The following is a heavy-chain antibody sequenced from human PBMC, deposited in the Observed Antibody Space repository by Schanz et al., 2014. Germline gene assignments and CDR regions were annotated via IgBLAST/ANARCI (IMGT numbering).Heavy chain of an antibody. CDR3: ASSGYDGWYYYYMDV. CDR2: IYATGSP. CDR1: GGSISSNNYY. J-gene: IGHJ6*03. D-gene: IGHD5-12*01. V-gene: IGHV4-61*02. Sequence: VQLQESGPGLVKPSQTLSLTCTVSGGSISSNNYYWIWIRQPAGEALEYIGRIYATGSPNYNPSLKGRFTSPIDTTKNKSSLNLPSGTAADTAVYYCASSGYDGWYYYYMDVWGKGTTVTVSS.